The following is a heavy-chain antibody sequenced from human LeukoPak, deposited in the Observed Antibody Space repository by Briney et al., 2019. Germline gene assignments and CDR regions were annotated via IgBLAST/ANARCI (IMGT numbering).Heavy chain of an antibody. Sequence: GGSLRLSCAASGFTFSSYGMHWVRQAPGKGLEWVAVLYYDGSNKYYADSVKGRFTISRDNSQNTLYLQMNNLRAEDTAVYYCARVRQLERRTGYYGMDVWGQGTTATVSS. J-gene: IGHJ6*02. CDR1: GFTFSSYG. CDR2: LYYDGSNK. D-gene: IGHD1-1*01. V-gene: IGHV3-33*01. CDR3: ARVRQLERRTGYYGMDV.